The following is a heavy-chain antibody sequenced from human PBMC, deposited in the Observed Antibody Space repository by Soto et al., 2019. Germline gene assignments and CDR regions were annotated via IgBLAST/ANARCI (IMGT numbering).Heavy chain of an antibody. CDR2: ISSSGRTI. CDR3: ARTPSLFSSSSGREYYFDY. V-gene: IGHV3-11*01. D-gene: IGHD6-6*01. Sequence: QVQLVESGGGLVKPGGSLRLSCAASGFTFSDYYMSWIRQAPGKGLEWVSYISSSGRTIYYADSVKGRFTISRDNAKNPLYLQMNRLRAEDTAVYYCARTPSLFSSSSGREYYFDYWGQGTLVTVSS. CDR1: GFTFSDYY. J-gene: IGHJ4*02.